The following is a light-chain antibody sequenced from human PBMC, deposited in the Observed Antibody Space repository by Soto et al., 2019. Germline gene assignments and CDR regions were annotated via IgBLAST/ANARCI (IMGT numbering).Light chain of an antibody. CDR3: QQRSNSPRT. J-gene: IGKJ1*01. V-gene: IGKV3-11*01. CDR2: GAS. Sequence: DIVLTQSPATLSLSPGESATLSCRASQSVSIYLAWYQQKPGQAPRLLIYGASNRATGIPARFSGSGSGTDFTLTISSLESEDFAVYYCQQRSNSPRTFGQGTKVEV. CDR1: QSVSIY.